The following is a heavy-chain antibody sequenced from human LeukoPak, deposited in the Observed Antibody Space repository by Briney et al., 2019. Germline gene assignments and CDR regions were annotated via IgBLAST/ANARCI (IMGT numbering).Heavy chain of an antibody. Sequence: SETLSLTCTVSGASISSSTDYWGWIRQPPGKGLEWIANIYYSGSTNYNPSLKSRVTISVDTSKNQFSLKLSSVTAADTAVYYCARRGRRSRYYDLWGQGTLVTVSS. CDR1: GASISSSTDY. D-gene: IGHD3-3*01. CDR3: ARRGRRSRYYDL. J-gene: IGHJ5*02. V-gene: IGHV4-39*07. CDR2: IYYSGST.